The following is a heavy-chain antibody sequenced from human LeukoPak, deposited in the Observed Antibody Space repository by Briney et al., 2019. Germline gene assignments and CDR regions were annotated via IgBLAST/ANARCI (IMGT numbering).Heavy chain of an antibody. J-gene: IGHJ3*02. V-gene: IGHV4-59*02. CDR2: IYDSGST. CDR1: GGSVSSHF. Sequence: PSETLSLTCTVSGGSVSSHFWSWIRQPPGKGLEWIGYIYDSGSTNYNPSLKSRVTISVDMSKNQFSLKVRSVTAADTAVYYCARCYYDNNGVSDAFDIWGQGIMVTVSS. CDR3: ARCYYDNNGVSDAFDI. D-gene: IGHD3-22*01.